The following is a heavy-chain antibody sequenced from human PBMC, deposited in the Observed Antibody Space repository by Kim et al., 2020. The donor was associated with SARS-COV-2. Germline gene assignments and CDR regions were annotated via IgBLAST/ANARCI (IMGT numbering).Heavy chain of an antibody. CDR1: GYTFTSYY. D-gene: IGHD6-13*01. Sequence: ASVKVSCKASGYTFTSYYMHWVRQAPGQGLEWMGIINPSGGSTSYAQKFQGRVTMTRDTSTSTVYMELSSLRSEDTAVYYCARVPAAAGTGEYFQHWGQGTLVTVSS. CDR2: INPSGGST. V-gene: IGHV1-46*01. J-gene: IGHJ1*01. CDR3: ARVPAAAGTGEYFQH.